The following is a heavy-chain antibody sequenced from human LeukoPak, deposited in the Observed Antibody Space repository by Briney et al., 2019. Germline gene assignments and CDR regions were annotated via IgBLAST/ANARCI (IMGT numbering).Heavy chain of an antibody. CDR2: IRDTGAGT. CDR3: AKSQFGGVFDGFDI. D-gene: IGHD3-16*01. V-gene: IGHV3-23*01. Sequence: LSLTCTVSGGSISSGGYYWSWVRQAPGKGLEWVSCIRDTGAGTYYADSVKGRFTISRDNSKNTLYLQMNSLRAEDTAVYYCAKSQFGGVFDGFDIWGQGTMVTVYS. CDR1: GGSISSGGYY. J-gene: IGHJ3*02.